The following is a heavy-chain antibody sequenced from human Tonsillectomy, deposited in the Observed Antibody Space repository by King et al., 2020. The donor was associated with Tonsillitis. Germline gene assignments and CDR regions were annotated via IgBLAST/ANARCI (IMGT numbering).Heavy chain of an antibody. CDR1: GFTFSSYA. D-gene: IGHD4-17*01. J-gene: IGHJ5*02. Sequence: EVQLVESGGGLVQPGGSLRLSCAASGFTFSSYAMSWVRQALGKGLEWVSAISGGGGSTYYADSVKDRFTISRDNSKNTLYLQMNSLRAEDTAVYYCASPLYGVSFDPWGQGTLVTVSS. V-gene: IGHV3-23*04. CDR2: ISGGGGST. CDR3: ASPLYGVSFDP.